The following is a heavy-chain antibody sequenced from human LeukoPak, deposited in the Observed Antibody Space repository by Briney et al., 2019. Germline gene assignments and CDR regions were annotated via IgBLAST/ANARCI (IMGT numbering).Heavy chain of an antibody. J-gene: IGHJ4*02. V-gene: IGHV4-59*01. CDR1: GGSIGSYY. Sequence: TSETLSLTCTVSGGSIGSYYWSWIRQPPGKGLEWIGYIYYSGSTNYNPSLKSRVTISVDTSKNQFSLKLSSVTAADTAVYYCARRGDSSSFLFDYWGQGTLVTVSS. D-gene: IGHD6-6*01. CDR3: ARRGDSSSFLFDY. CDR2: IYYSGST.